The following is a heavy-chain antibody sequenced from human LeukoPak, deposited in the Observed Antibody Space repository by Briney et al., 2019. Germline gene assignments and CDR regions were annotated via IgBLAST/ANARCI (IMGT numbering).Heavy chain of an antibody. D-gene: IGHD2-2*01. V-gene: IGHV3-23*01. CDR2: ISGSGGST. J-gene: IGHJ4*02. CDR3: AKFEGLCGSANTCYLFDC. CDR1: GFTFSTYA. Sequence: PGGSLRLSCGASGFTFSTYAMSWVRQAPGEGREGVSGISGSGGSTLYADSVKGRFTISRDNSKNTVYLHMNSLRAEDTAVYYCAKFEGLCGSANTCYLFDCWGRGTLVTVSS.